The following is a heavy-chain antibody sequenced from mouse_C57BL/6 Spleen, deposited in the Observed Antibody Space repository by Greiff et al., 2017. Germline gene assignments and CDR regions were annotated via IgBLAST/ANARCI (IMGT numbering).Heavy chain of an antibody. D-gene: IGHD2-4*01. Sequence: EVKLVESGGGLVQPGGSLSLSCAASGFTFTDYYMSWVRQPPGKALEWLGFIRNKANGYTTEYSASVKGRFTISRDNSQSILYLQMNALRAEDSATYYCARYDDYDESGAMDYWGQGTSVTVSS. V-gene: IGHV7-3*01. CDR2: IRNKANGYTT. CDR1: GFTFTDYY. CDR3: ARYDDYDESGAMDY. J-gene: IGHJ4*01.